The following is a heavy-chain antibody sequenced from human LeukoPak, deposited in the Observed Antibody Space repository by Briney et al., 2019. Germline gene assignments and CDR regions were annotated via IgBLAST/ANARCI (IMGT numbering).Heavy chain of an antibody. D-gene: IGHD3-22*01. V-gene: IGHV4-59*12. J-gene: IGHJ3*02. CDR1: GGSISSYY. CDR3: ARRPTTYYYDSSGYYYGVGVDI. Sequence: SETLSLTCTVSGGSISSYYWSWIRQPPGKGLEWIGEIYHSGSTNYNPSLKSRVTISVDKSKNQFSLKLSSVTAADTAVYYCARRPTTYYYDSSGYYYGVGVDIWGQGTMVTVSS. CDR2: IYHSGST.